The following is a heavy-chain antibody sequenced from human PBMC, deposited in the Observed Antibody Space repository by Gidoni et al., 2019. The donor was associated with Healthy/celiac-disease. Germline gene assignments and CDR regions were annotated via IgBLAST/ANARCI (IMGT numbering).Heavy chain of an antibody. J-gene: IGHJ6*02. V-gene: IGHV1-46*01. CDR1: GYTFTSYY. Sequence: QVQLVQSGAEVKKPGASVKVSCKASGYTFTSYYMHWVRQAPGQGLEWMGIINPSGGSTSYAQKFQGRVTMTRDTSTSTVYMELSSLRSEDTAVYYCARSIAARPDYYYGMDVWGQGTTVTVSS. D-gene: IGHD6-6*01. CDR3: ARSIAARPDYYYGMDV. CDR2: INPSGGST.